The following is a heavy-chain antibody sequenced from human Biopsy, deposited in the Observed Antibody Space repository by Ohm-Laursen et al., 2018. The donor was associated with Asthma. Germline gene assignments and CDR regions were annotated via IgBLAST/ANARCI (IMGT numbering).Heavy chain of an antibody. Sequence: SSLRLSCTASKFIFSNYAMHWVRQSPDKGLEWLAVISFDETDQFYADSVKGRFTVSRDNPNNTLYLQLNSLRPADTAVYYCARGDSSNWSHYYFDYWGQGTLVTVSS. V-gene: IGHV3-30*03. CDR1: KFIFSNYA. D-gene: IGHD3-22*01. CDR3: ARGDSSNWSHYYFDY. J-gene: IGHJ4*02. CDR2: ISFDETDQ.